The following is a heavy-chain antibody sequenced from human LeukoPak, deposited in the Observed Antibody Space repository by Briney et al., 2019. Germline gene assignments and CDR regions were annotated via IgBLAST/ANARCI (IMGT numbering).Heavy chain of an antibody. V-gene: IGHV3-30*02. CDR2: IRYDGSNK. D-gene: IGHD3-16*01. CDR3: AKDGRGGYEPFDY. CDR1: GFTFSSYG. J-gene: IGHJ4*02. Sequence: GGSLRLSCAASGFTFSSYGMHWVRQAPGKGLEWVAFIRYDGSNKYYADSVKGRFTIPRDNSKNTLYLQMNSLRAEDTAVYYCAKDGRGGYEPFDYWGQGTLVTVSS.